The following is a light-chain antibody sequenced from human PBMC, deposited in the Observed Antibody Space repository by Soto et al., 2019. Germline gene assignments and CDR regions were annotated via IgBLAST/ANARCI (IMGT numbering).Light chain of an antibody. V-gene: IGKV3-15*01. CDR2: GAS. Sequence: EIVIMQCPATLYVSPGERATLSCRASQSVSSNLAWYQQKPGQAPRLLIYGASTRATGIPARFSGGGSGTEFTLTISSLQSEDFAVYYCQQYNNWPPWTFGQGTKVDIK. CDR1: QSVSSN. CDR3: QQYNNWPPWT. J-gene: IGKJ1*01.